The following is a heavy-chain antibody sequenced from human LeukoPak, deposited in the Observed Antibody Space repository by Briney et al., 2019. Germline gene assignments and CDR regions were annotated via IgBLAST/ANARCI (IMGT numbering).Heavy chain of an antibody. Sequence: NRGESLKISCKHSGYSFTNYWVAWVRQMPGKGLEWMGIIYPSDSDTRYSPSFQGQVTISADKSISTAYLQWSGLKASDTAMYYCARWISGADYWGQGTLVTVSS. CDR3: ARWISGADY. V-gene: IGHV5-51*01. CDR1: GYSFTNYW. J-gene: IGHJ4*02. CDR2: IYPSDSDT. D-gene: IGHD2-2*03.